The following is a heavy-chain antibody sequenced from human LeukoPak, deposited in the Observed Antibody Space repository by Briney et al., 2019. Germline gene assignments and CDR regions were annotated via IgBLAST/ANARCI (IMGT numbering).Heavy chain of an antibody. CDR1: GFTFSSYG. CDR3: AKDTRLGELSFYFDY. Sequence: GGSLRLSCAASGFTFSSYGMHWVRQAPGKGLEGVAVISYDGSNKYYADSVKGRFTISRDNSKNTLYLQMNSLRAEDTAVYYCAKDTRLGELSFYFDYWGQGPLVTVSS. D-gene: IGHD3-16*02. CDR2: ISYDGSNK. V-gene: IGHV3-30*18. J-gene: IGHJ4*02.